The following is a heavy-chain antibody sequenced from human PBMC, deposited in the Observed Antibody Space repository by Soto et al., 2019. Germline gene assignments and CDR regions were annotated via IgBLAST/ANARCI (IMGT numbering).Heavy chain of an antibody. CDR3: ATDRGLRFLEWLSQSAFDI. J-gene: IGHJ3*02. CDR1: GYTLTELS. D-gene: IGHD3-3*01. Sequence: ASVKVSCKVSGYTLTELSMHWVRQAPGKGLDWMGGFDPEDGETIYAQKFQGRVTMTEDTSTDTAYMELSSLRSEDTAVYYCATDRGLRFLEWLSQSAFDIWGQGTMVTVSS. CDR2: FDPEDGET. V-gene: IGHV1-24*01.